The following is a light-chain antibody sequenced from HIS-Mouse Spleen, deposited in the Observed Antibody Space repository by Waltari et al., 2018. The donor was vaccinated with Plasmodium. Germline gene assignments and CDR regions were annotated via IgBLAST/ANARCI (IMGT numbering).Light chain of an antibody. V-gene: IGLV1-44*01. J-gene: IGLJ3*02. CDR2: SNN. Sequence: QSVLTQPPSASGTPGQRVTISCSGSSPNIGSNTVNWYQQLPGTAPKLLIYSNNPRPPGVPARFSGSKSGTSASLAISGLQSEDEADYYCAAWDDSLNGWVFGGGTKLTVL. CDR3: AAWDDSLNGWV. CDR1: SPNIGSNT.